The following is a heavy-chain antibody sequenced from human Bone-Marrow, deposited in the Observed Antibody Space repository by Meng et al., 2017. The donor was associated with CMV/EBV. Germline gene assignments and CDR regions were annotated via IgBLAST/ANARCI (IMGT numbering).Heavy chain of an antibody. CDR2: IIPIFGTA. J-gene: IGHJ4*02. D-gene: IGHD6-13*01. CDR1: GGTFSSYA. CDR3: ARDSSSWYVTSSFDY. Sequence: SVKVSCKASGGTFSSYAISWVRQAPGQGLEWMGGIIPIFGTANYAQKFQGRVTITTDESTSTAYMELSSLRSEDTAVYYCARDSSSWYVTSSFDYWGQGTRVTGAS. V-gene: IGHV1-69*05.